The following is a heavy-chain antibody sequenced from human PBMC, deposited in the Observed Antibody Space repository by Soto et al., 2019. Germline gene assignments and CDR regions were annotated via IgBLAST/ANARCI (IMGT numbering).Heavy chain of an antibody. D-gene: IGHD3-9*01. CDR1: GGSVSSGSYY. Sequence: SETLSLTCTVSGGSVSSGSYYWSWIRQPPGKGLEWIGYIYYSGSTNYNPSLKSRVTISVDTSKNQFSLKLSSVTAADTAVYYCASSRGVLRYFDWTGNGAFDIWGQGTMVTVSS. CDR2: IYYSGST. J-gene: IGHJ3*02. CDR3: ASSRGVLRYFDWTGNGAFDI. V-gene: IGHV4-61*01.